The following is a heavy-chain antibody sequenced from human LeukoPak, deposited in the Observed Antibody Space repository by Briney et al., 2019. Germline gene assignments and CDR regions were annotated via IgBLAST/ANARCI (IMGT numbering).Heavy chain of an antibody. Sequence: ASVKVSCKASGYTFTSYGISWVRQAPGQGLEWMGWISAYNGNTSYAQELQGRVTMTTDTSTSTAYMELRSLRSDDTAVYYCARDLGYCSSTSCRSPFDYWGQGTLVTVSS. J-gene: IGHJ4*02. CDR3: ARDLGYCSSTSCRSPFDY. V-gene: IGHV1-18*01. CDR2: ISAYNGNT. D-gene: IGHD2-2*01. CDR1: GYTFTSYG.